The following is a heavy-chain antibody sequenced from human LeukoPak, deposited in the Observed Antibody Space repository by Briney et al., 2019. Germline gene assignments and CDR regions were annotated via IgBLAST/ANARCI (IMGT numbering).Heavy chain of an antibody. CDR2: ISSSSTYI. CDR1: GFTFSSYA. Sequence: GGSLRLSCAASGFTFSSYAMHWVRQAPGKGLEWVSSISSSSTYIYYADSVKGRFTISRDNSKNTLYLQMSSLRAEDTAVYYCARGGFWSGYYPLDYWGQGTLVTVSS. J-gene: IGHJ4*02. D-gene: IGHD3-3*01. V-gene: IGHV3-21*01. CDR3: ARGGFWSGYYPLDY.